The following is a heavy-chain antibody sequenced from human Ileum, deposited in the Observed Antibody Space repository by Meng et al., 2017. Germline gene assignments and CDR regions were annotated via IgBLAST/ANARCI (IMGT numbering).Heavy chain of an antibody. Sequence: GSLRLSCTVSGDSVSSSYYWSWIRQSPGKGLELIGYIYYSGSTNYNPSLKSRVTISIDTSKNQFSLKVNSVTAADTAVYYCARMVGSGPFDYWGQGTRVTGSS. D-gene: IGHD6-19*01. J-gene: IGHJ4*02. CDR2: IYYSGST. CDR3: ARMVGSGPFDY. CDR1: GDSVSSSYY. V-gene: IGHV4-61*01.